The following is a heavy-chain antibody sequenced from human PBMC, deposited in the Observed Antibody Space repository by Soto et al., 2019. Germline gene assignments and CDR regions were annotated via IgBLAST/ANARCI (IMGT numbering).Heavy chain of an antibody. V-gene: IGHV4-61*08. CDR2: IYYSGST. CDR3: ARTLPNRQLFDS. CDR1: GGSISSGDYS. D-gene: IGHD1-1*01. J-gene: IGHJ4*02. Sequence: SETLSLTCAVSGGSISSGDYSWGWLRQPPGKGLEWIGYIYYSGSTNYNPSLKSRVTISVDTSKNQFSLRLASVTAADTAVYYCARTLPNRQLFDSWSQGTLVTVSS.